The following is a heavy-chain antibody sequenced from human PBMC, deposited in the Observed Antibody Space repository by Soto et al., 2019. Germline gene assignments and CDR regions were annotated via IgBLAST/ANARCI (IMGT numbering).Heavy chain of an antibody. CDR2: ISWNSGSI. Sequence: GGSLRLSCAASGFTFDDYAMHWVRQAPGKGLEWVSGISWNSGSIGYADSVKGRFTISRDNAKNSLYLQMNSLRAEDTALYYCAKDVESSQPPGYFDYWGQGTLVTVSS. CDR3: AKDVESSQPPGYFDY. V-gene: IGHV3-9*01. J-gene: IGHJ4*02. CDR1: GFTFDDYA. D-gene: IGHD6-13*01.